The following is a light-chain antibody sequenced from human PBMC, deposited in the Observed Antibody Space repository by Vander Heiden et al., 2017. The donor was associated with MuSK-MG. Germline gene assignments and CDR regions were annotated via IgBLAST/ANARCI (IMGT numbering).Light chain of an antibody. CDR1: QSISSY. V-gene: IGKV1-39*01. Sequence: DIQMTQSPSSLSASVGDRGTITCRASQSISSYLNWYQQKPGKAPKLLIYAASSLQSGVPSRFSGSGSRTYFTLTIRRLQPEDFATYYCQESYSTPHTFGQGTKVEIK. J-gene: IGKJ1*01. CDR2: AAS. CDR3: QESYSTPHT.